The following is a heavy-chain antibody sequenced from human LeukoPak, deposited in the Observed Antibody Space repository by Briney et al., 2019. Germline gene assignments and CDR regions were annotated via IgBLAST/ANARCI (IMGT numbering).Heavy chain of an antibody. V-gene: IGHV1-18*01. CDR1: GYTFTSYG. J-gene: IGHJ6*02. CDR2: ISAYNGNT. Sequence: ASVKVSCKASGYTFTSYGISWVRQAPGQGLEWMGWISAYNGNTNYAQKLQGRVTMTTDTSTSTAYMELRSLRSDDTAVYYCARFWEGVPCYYGMDVWGQGTTVTVSS. CDR3: ARFWEGVPCYYGMDV. D-gene: IGHD3-16*01.